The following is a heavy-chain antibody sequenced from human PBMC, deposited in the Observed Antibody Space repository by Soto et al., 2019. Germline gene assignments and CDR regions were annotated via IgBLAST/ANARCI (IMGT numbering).Heavy chain of an antibody. CDR2: MNPNNGNT. Sequence: ASVKVSCKASGYTFTSYDINWVREATGQGLEWMGWMNPNNGNTRYAQKIQGRVTMTRDNSISTAYMELRSLRSEDTAVYYCARVFRVLAATTFDHWGQGTLVSVSS. CDR1: GYTFTSYD. D-gene: IGHD2-15*01. CDR3: ARVFRVLAATTFDH. J-gene: IGHJ4*02. V-gene: IGHV1-8*01.